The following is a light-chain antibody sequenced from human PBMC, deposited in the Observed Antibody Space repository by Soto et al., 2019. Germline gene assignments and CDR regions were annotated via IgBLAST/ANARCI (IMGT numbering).Light chain of an antibody. CDR3: QQYYTWSPVT. J-gene: IGKJ4*01. V-gene: IGKV3-15*01. CDR2: GAS. Sequence: EIVMTQSPATLSVSPGEPVTLSCRASQSISSNLAWYQQKPGQAPRLLMYGASTRANRIPARFSGSGSGTEFTLTISSLQSEDFAVYYCQQYYTWSPVTFGGGTKVEIK. CDR1: QSISSN.